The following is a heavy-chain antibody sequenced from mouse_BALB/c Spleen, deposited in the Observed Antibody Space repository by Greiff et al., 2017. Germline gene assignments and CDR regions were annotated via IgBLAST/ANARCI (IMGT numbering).Heavy chain of an antibody. J-gene: IGHJ2*01. D-gene: IGHD3-2*01. Sequence: VQLQQSGAELVKPGASVKLSCTASGFNINDSYMHWVKQRPEQGLEWIGRIDPANGNTKYDPKFQGKATITADTSSNTAYLQLSSLTSEDTAVYYCAGGDNCDRVDYWGQGTPLTVSS. CDR3: AGGDNCDRVDY. CDR1: GFNINDSY. V-gene: IGHV14-3*02. CDR2: IDPANGNT.